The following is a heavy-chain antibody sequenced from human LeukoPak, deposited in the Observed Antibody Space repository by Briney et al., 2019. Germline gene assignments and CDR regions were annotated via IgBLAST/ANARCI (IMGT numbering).Heavy chain of an antibody. CDR1: GFTFSSYW. CDR3: ARDSGIPLKDAFDI. CDR2: INKDGGEK. Sequence: GGSLRLSCAASGFTFSSYWMSWVRQAPGKGLEWVANINKDGGEKYYVDSVKGRFTISRDNAKNSLYLQMNSLRADDTAVYYCARDSGIPLKDAFDIWGQGTMVTVSS. V-gene: IGHV3-7*03. J-gene: IGHJ3*02. D-gene: IGHD1-26*01.